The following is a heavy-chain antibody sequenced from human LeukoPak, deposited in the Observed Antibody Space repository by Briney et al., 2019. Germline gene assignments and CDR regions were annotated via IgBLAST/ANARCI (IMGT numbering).Heavy chain of an antibody. Sequence: SSQTLSLTRTVSGGSISSGDYYWSWIRQPPGKGLEWIGYIYYSGSTYYNPSLKSRVTISVDTSKNQFSLKLSSVTAADTAVYYCARDGRLWQQPFDYWGQGTLVTVSS. V-gene: IGHV4-30-4*08. CDR2: IYYSGST. J-gene: IGHJ4*02. CDR3: ARDGRLWQQPFDY. CDR1: GGSISSGDYY. D-gene: IGHD6-13*01.